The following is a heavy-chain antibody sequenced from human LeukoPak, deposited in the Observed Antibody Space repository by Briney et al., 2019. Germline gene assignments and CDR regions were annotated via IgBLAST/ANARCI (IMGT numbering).Heavy chain of an antibody. CDR3: ARDRSWFGEFGY. V-gene: IGHV1-69*04. J-gene: IGHJ4*02. Sequence: ASVKFSCKASGGTFSSYAISWVRQAPGQGLEWMGRIIPILGIANYAQKFQGRVTITADKSTSTAYMELSSLRSEDTAVYYCARDRSWFGEFGYWGQGTLVTVSS. D-gene: IGHD3-10*01. CDR2: IIPILGIA. CDR1: GGTFSSYA.